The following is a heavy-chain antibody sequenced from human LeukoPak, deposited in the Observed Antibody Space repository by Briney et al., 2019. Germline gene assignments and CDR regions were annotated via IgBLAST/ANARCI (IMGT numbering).Heavy chain of an antibody. V-gene: IGHV6-1*01. Sequence: PSQTLSLTCANSGDSVSSNSAAWNWIRQSPSRGLEWLGRTYYRSKWYNDYAVSVKSRITINPDTSKNQFSLQLNSVTPEDTAVYYCARDLGEPTGGAFDIWGQGTMVTVSS. CDR2: TYYRSKWYN. D-gene: IGHD3-16*01. J-gene: IGHJ3*02. CDR1: GDSVSSNSAA. CDR3: ARDLGEPTGGAFDI.